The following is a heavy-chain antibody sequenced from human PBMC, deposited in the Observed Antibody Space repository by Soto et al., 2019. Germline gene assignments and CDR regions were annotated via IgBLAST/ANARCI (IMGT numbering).Heavy chain of an antibody. CDR2: IYYSGST. V-gene: IGHV4-31*03. CDR3: ARTWVVVTAIDAFDI. Sequence: PSETLSLTCTVSGGSISSGGYYWSWIRQHPGKGLEWIGYIYYSGSTYYNPSLKSRVTISVDTSKNQFSLKLSSVTAADTAVYYCARTWVVVTAIDAFDIWGQGTMVTVSS. D-gene: IGHD2-21*02. J-gene: IGHJ3*02. CDR1: GGSISSGGYY.